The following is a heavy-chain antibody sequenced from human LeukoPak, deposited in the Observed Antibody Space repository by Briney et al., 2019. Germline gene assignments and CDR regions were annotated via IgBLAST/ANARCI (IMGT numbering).Heavy chain of an antibody. D-gene: IGHD6-19*01. CDR1: GFTFSSYS. Sequence: GGSLRLSCAASGFTFSSYSMNWVRQAPGKGLEWVSYISSSSSTMYYADSGKGRFTISRDNAKNSLYLQMNSLRADDTAVYYCAREHTPYGSGCTAAYWGQGILVTVSS. CDR2: ISSSSSTM. J-gene: IGHJ4*02. CDR3: AREHTPYGSGCTAAY. V-gene: IGHV3-48*01.